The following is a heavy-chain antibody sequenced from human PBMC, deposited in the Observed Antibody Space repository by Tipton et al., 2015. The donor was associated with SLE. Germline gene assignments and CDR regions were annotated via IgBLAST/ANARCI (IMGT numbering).Heavy chain of an antibody. CDR1: GYSISGGYY. Sequence: TLSLTCAVSGYSISGGYYWGWIRQPPGKGLEWIGSIYHSGSTYYNPSLKSRVTISVDTSKNQFSLKLSSVTAADTAVYYCAREGLRAAADAFDIWGQGTMVTVSS. CDR2: IYHSGST. J-gene: IGHJ3*02. D-gene: IGHD6-13*01. CDR3: AREGLRAAADAFDI. V-gene: IGHV4-38-2*02.